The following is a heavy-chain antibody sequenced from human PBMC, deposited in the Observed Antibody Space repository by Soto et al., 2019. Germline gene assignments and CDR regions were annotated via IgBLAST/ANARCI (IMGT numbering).Heavy chain of an antibody. CDR3: ARDRSVVLMVYARGPWLP. CDR1: GGSFSGYY. D-gene: IGHD2-8*01. V-gene: IGHV4-34*01. Sequence: SETLSLTCAVYGGSFSGYYWSWIHQPPGKGLEWIGEINHSGSTNYNPSLKSRVTISVDTSKNQFSLKLSSVTAADTAVYYCARDRSVVLMVYARGPWLPWGQGTLVTVSS. J-gene: IGHJ5*02. CDR2: INHSGST.